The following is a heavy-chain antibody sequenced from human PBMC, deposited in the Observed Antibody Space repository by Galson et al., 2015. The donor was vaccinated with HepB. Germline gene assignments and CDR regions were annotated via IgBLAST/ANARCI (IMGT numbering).Heavy chain of an antibody. CDR2: ISSSSSYI. CDR1: GFTFSSYS. V-gene: IGHV3-21*01. J-gene: IGHJ6*02. CDR3: ARDHGITMVRGVSPNYYYGMDV. D-gene: IGHD3-10*01. Sequence: SLRLSCAASGFTFSSYSMNWVRQAPGKGLEWVSSISSSSSYIYYADSVKGRFTISRDNAKNSLYLQMNSLRAEDTAVYYCARDHGITMVRGVSPNYYYGMDVWGQGTTVTVSS.